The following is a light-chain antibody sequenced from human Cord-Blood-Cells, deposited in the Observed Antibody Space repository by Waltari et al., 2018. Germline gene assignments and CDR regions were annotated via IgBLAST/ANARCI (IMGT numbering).Light chain of an antibody. CDR2: SNN. CDR1: RSNIGSNT. CDR3: AAWDDSLNGPV. J-gene: IGLJ2*01. V-gene: IGLV1-44*01. Sequence: QSVLTQPPSASGTPGQRVTISCSGSRSNIGSNTVNWYQQLPGTAPKLLIYSNNQRPSGVPDRFSGSKSGTSASLAISGLQSEDEADYYCAAWDDSLNGPVFGGGTKLTVI.